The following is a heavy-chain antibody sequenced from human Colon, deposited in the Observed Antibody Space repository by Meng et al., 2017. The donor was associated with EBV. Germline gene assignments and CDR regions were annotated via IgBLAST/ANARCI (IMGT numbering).Heavy chain of an antibody. CDR1: GGSISSSGYY. Sequence: QVQLQESGPGLVQPSAXLSLTCGVSGGSISSSGYYWSWIRQPPGKGLEWIGYSYYSGSTYYNPSLKSRVTISVDTSNNQFSLKLKSVTAADTAVYYCVRYSYGFDYWGQGTLVTVSS. CDR2: SYYSGST. J-gene: IGHJ4*02. V-gene: IGHV4-30-4*01. CDR3: VRYSYGFDY. D-gene: IGHD5-18*01.